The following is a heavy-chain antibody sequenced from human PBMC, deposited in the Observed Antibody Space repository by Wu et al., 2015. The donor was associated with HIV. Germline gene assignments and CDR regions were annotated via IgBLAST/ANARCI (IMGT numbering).Heavy chain of an antibody. CDR2: IIPIFGTA. CDR3: AAGYSSWYNRPLNAFDI. CDR1: GGTFSSYA. D-gene: IGHD6-13*01. J-gene: IGHJ3*02. V-gene: IGHV1-69*05. Sequence: QVQLVQSGAEVKKPGSSVKVSCKASGGTFSSYAISWVRQAPGQGLEWMGGIIPIFGTANYAQKFQGRVTITTDESTSTAYMELSSLRSEDTAVYYCAAGYSSWYNRPLNAFDIWGQGTMVTVSS.